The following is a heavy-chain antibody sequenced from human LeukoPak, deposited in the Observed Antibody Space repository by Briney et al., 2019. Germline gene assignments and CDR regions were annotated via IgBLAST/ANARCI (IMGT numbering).Heavy chain of an antibody. D-gene: IGHD6-19*01. CDR3: ARDNSGWSRDY. V-gene: IGHV3-21*06. J-gene: IGHJ4*02. CDR1: GFTLRSYS. Sequence: PGGSLRLSCAASGFTLRSYSMSWVRQAPGKGLEWVSSINWGSNHIYYADAVQGRFTISGDNAKNSLYLQMNSLRVEDTAIYYCARDNSGWSRDYWGQGTLVTVSS. CDR2: INWGSNHI.